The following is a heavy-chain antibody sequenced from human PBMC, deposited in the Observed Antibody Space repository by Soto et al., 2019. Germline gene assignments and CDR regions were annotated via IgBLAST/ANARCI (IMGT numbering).Heavy chain of an antibody. CDR1: GFSLTTGGAG. V-gene: IGHV2-5*02. D-gene: IGHD4-17*01. CDR2: IYWDDDK. Sequence: QITLRESGPPLVKPTQTLTLTCTFSGFSLTTGGAGVGWIRQSPGKALEWLALIYWDDDKRYRPSLKSRLTITKDTSRNQVVLTTTNMDPVDTATYYCTPLTDKVTTNWGQGTLVTVSS. J-gene: IGHJ4*02. CDR3: TPLTDKVTTN.